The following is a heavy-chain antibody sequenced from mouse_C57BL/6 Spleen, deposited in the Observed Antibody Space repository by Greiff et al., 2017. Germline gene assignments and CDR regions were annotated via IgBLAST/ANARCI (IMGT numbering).Heavy chain of an antibody. CDR2: IRNQANGYTT. J-gene: IGHJ3*01. CDR1: GFTFTAYY. CDR3: ARSLGRCFDY. V-gene: IGHV7-3*01. D-gene: IGHD4-1*01. Sequence: EVMLVQSGGGLVQPGGSLSLSCAASGFTFTAYYMSWVRQPPGKALEWLGFIRNQANGYTTEYSASVKGRFTISRDNSQSILYLQMNALRAEDTATYYCARSLGRCFDYWGQGTLVTVSA.